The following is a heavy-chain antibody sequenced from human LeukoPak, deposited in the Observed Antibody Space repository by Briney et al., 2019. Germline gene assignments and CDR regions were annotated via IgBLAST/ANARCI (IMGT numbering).Heavy chain of an antibody. Sequence: GESLKISCKASGYNFPKSWIGWVRQIPGKGLEWVAIIYPDDSRTNYSPSFQGHVTISVDRSINTAYLQWSSLRASDTAMYYCARPDYFASHDWGQGTLVTVST. V-gene: IGHV5-51*01. CDR3: ARPDYFASHD. J-gene: IGHJ4*02. CDR1: GYNFPKSW. D-gene: IGHD3-9*01. CDR2: IYPDDSRT.